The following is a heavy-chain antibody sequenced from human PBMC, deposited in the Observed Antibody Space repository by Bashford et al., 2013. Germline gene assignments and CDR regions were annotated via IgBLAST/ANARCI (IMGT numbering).Heavy chain of an antibody. CDR2: ISTYDGET. J-gene: IGHJ6*02. CDR1: GYSFTTYS. V-gene: IGHV1-18*01. Sequence: ASVKVSCKASGYSFTTYSIAWVRQAPGQGLEWMGWISTYDGETNYAQKLQGRVTMTTDTSTTTAYMELRSLRSDDTAVYYCAEIGPMLCYCRRLDVWGHGTTVDRLL. CDR3: AEIGPMLCYCRRLDV. D-gene: IGHD3-10*01.